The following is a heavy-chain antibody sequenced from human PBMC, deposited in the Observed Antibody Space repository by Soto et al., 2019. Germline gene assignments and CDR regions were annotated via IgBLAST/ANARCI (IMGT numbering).Heavy chain of an antibody. D-gene: IGHD6-19*01. J-gene: IGHJ4*02. CDR3: ARLQDTSGWNFFDF. CDR2: IYSSGST. Sequence: SETLSLTCTVSSASIDSYFWSWIRQPPGEGLEWIGHIYSSGSTNYNPSLKSRVTISVDTSKNQFSLKLSSVTAADAAVYYCARLQDTSGWNFFDFWGQGALVTVSS. V-gene: IGHV4-59*08. CDR1: SASIDSYF.